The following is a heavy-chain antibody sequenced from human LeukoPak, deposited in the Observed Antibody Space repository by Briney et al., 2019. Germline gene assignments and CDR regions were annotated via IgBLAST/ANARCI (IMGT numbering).Heavy chain of an antibody. Sequence: GASVKVSCKASGYTFTSYDINWVRQATGQGLEWMGWMNPNSGNTGYAQKFQGRVTITRNTSISTAYMELSSLRSEDTAVYYCARGGITMIAPADYEDAFDIWGQGTMVTVSS. J-gene: IGHJ3*02. D-gene: IGHD3-22*01. CDR3: ARGGITMIAPADYEDAFDI. CDR1: GYTFTSYD. CDR2: MNPNSGNT. V-gene: IGHV1-8*03.